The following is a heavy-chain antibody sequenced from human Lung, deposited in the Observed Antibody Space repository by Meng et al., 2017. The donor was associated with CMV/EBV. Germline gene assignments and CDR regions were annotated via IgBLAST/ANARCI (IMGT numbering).Heavy chain of an antibody. V-gene: IGHV7-4-1*02. CDR1: GYTFTRYP. CDR3: GTLKYTSGFYGPAY. Sequence: QVQLVPSGAELKKPGASAKVSCKASGYTFTRYPMNWVRQAPGQGLEWMGWISTNTGNPTYAQGFTGRFVFSVDTSVSTAYLQISSLKAEDTAVYYCGTLKYTSGFYGPAYWGQGALVTVSS. CDR2: ISTNTGNP. D-gene: IGHD6-19*01. J-gene: IGHJ4*02.